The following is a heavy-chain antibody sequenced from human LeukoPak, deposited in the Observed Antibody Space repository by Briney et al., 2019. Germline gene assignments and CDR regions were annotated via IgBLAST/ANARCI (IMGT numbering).Heavy chain of an antibody. J-gene: IGHJ4*02. D-gene: IGHD4-11*01. CDR2: INWNGGST. V-gene: IGHV3-20*04. Sequence: GGSLRLSCAASGFTFDDYGMSWVRQAPGKGLEWVSGINWNGGSTGYADSVRGRFTIPRDNAKNSLYLQMSSLRAEDTAVYYCASWGATVTTSFWGQGTLVTVSS. CDR3: ASWGATVTTSF. CDR1: GFTFDDYG.